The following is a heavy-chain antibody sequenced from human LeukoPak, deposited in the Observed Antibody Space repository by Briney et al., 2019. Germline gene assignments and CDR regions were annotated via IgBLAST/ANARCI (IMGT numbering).Heavy chain of an antibody. V-gene: IGHV1-2*06. CDR2: INPNSGST. CDR1: GYTFTGYY. Sequence: ASVKVSCKASGYTFTGYYMHWVRQAPGQGLEWTGRINPNSGSTNYAQKLQASVPMTRDTSISTAYMELSRLRSDDTAVYYCARGIRRFGELSRWFDPWGQGTLVTVSS. D-gene: IGHD3-10*01. CDR3: ARGIRRFGELSRWFDP. J-gene: IGHJ5*02.